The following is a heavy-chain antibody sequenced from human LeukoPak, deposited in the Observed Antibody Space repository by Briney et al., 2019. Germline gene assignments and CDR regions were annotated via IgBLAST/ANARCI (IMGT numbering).Heavy chain of an antibody. CDR2: IYYSGST. CDR3: ARYSGNYVANWFDP. V-gene: IGHV4-61*09. CDR1: GGSISSGSYY. J-gene: IGHJ5*02. Sequence: SQTLSLTCTVSGGSISSGSYYWSWIRQPAGKGLEWIGYIYYSGSTNYNPSLKSRVTISVDTSKNQFSLKLSSVTAADTAVYYCARYSGNYVANWFDPWGQGTLVTVSS. D-gene: IGHD1-26*01.